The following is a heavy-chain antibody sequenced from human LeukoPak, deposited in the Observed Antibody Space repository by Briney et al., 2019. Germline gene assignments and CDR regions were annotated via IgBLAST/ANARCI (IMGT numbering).Heavy chain of an antibody. CDR3: ARHLYSGGYYF. V-gene: IGHV4-39*01. Sequence: PSETLSLTCTVSGGSITSGSHYWGWIRQTPGKGLEWIGSIHYSGSTYYNPSLQSRVTVSIDTSKSQFSLKLNSVTVADTAVYYCARHLYSGGYYFWGQGSLVTVSS. J-gene: IGHJ4*02. CDR1: GGSITSGSHY. CDR2: IHYSGST. D-gene: IGHD1-26*01.